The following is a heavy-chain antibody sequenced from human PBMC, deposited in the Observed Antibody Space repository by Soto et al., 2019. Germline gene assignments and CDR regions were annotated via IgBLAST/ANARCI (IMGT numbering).Heavy chain of an antibody. CDR1: GYTFTSYA. CDR3: ARDDGYSYGYRGFLATFDP. V-gene: IGHV1-3*01. D-gene: IGHD5-18*01. Sequence: QVQLVQSGAEVKKPGASVKVSCKASGYTFTSYAMHWVRQAPGQRLEWMGWINAGNGNTQYSQKFQGRVTITRDTSASTAYMKLSSLRSEDTAVYYCARDDGYSYGYRGFLATFDPWGQGTLVTVSS. J-gene: IGHJ5*02. CDR2: INAGNGNT.